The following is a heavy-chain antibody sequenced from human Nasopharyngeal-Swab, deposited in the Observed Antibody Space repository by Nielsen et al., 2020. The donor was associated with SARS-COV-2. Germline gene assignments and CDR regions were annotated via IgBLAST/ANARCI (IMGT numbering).Heavy chain of an antibody. V-gene: IGHV3-23*01. CDR2: ISNGGDSR. D-gene: IGHD2-2*01. Sequence: GESLKISCAASGFLFSNAWMTWVRQAPGKGLEWLSVISNGGDSRYYADSVKGRFTISRDDSKNTLYLQMNSLRADDTAIYYCAKGSSGSCYSTSDIWGQGTMVTVSS. CDR1: GFLFSNAW. J-gene: IGHJ3*02. CDR3: AKGSSGSCYSTSDI.